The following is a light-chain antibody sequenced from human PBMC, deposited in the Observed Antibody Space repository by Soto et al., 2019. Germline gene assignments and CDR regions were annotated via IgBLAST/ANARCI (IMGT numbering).Light chain of an antibody. V-gene: IGKV3-20*01. J-gene: IGKJ1*01. Sequence: VLTQSPDTLSLPPGERATLSCRAGQSISGTFLNWYQQKPGQAPRLLIYGASNRATGTPDRFSGSGSGTDFTLTISRLEPEDLAVYFCQQYDNLSWTFGQGTKVEVK. CDR2: GAS. CDR1: QSISGTF. CDR3: QQYDNLSWT.